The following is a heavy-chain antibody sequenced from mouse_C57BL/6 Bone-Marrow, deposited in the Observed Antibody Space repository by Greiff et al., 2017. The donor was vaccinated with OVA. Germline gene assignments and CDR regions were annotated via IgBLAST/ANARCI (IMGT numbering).Heavy chain of an antibody. CDR2: IHPNSGST. CDR3: ARYGSRGYYYAMDC. D-gene: IGHD1-1*01. J-gene: IGHJ4*01. Sequence: QVQLQQPGAELVKPGASVKLSCKASGYTFTSYWMHWVKQRPGQGLEWIGMIHPNSGSTNYNEKFKSKATLTVDKSSSTAYMQLSSLTSEDSAVYYCARYGSRGYYYAMDCWGQGTSVTVSS. CDR1: GYTFTSYW. V-gene: IGHV1-64*01.